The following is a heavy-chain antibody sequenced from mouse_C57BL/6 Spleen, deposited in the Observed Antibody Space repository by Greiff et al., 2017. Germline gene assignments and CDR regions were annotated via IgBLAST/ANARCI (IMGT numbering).Heavy chain of an antibody. V-gene: IGHV1-82*01. J-gene: IGHJ4*01. Sequence: VKLMESGPELVKPGASVKISCKASGYAFSSSWMNWVKQRPGKGLEWIGRIYPGDGDTNYNGKFKGKATLTADKSCSTAYMQLSSLTSEDSAVYFCARGRDAMDYWGQGTSVTVSS. CDR1: GYAFSSSW. CDR3: ARGRDAMDY. D-gene: IGHD1-1*01. CDR2: IYPGDGDT.